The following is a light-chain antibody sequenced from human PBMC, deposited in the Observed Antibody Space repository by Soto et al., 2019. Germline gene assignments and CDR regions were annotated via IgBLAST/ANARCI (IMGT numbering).Light chain of an antibody. CDR2: DVT. V-gene: IGLV2-11*01. J-gene: IGLJ1*01. CDR3: CSYAGSYTHV. Sequence: QPVLTQPRSVSGSPGQSVTISCTGTSSDVGGYNLVSWYQQYPGKAPKLIIYDVTKGPSGVPDRFSGSKSGNTASLTISGLQTDDEADYYCCSYAGSYTHVFGTGTKLTVL. CDR1: SSDVGGYNL.